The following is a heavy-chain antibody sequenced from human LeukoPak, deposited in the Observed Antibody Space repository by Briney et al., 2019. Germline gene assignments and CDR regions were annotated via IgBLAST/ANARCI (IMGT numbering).Heavy chain of an antibody. Sequence: SGGSLRLSCASSGFTFNNYAMTWVRQAPGKGLEWVSSITASGGSTYCADSVKGRFTISRDNSKNTLYLQMSNLRAEDTAVYYCARDYPTSGIVTIFDYWGQGTLVTVSS. J-gene: IGHJ4*02. V-gene: IGHV3-23*01. CDR3: ARDYPTSGIVTIFDY. D-gene: IGHD1-1*01. CDR1: GFTFNNYA. CDR2: ITASGGST.